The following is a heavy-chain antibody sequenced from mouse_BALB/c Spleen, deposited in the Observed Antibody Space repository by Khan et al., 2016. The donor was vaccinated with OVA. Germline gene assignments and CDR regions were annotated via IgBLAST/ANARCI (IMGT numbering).Heavy chain of an antibody. J-gene: IGHJ3*01. V-gene: IGHV5-15*02. CDR2: ISSLAYNF. CDR1: GFTFSDYG. CDR3: ARGGTGGFAY. Sequence: EVELVESGGGLVQPGGSRKLSCAASGFTFSDYGMAWIRQGPGKGPEWITFISSLAYNFYYADTVTGRFTISIENVTNTLYLEMNSLRSEDTAMYDCARGGTGGFAYWGQGTLVTVSA. D-gene: IGHD3-1*01.